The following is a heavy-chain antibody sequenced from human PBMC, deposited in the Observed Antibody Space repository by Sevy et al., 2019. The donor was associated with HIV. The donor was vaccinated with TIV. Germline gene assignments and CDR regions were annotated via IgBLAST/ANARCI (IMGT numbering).Heavy chain of an antibody. CDR3: ARDGGCSSTSCLLYFDS. J-gene: IGHJ4*02. CDR1: GFSFSIYW. CDR2: MKQDGSEE. D-gene: IGHD2-2*01. V-gene: IGHV3-7*01. Sequence: GGSLRLSCAASGFSFSIYWMSWVRQAPGKGLEWVATMKQDGSEEDYVDSVKGRFTISRDNAKNSLFLQMNSLSAEDTAVYFCARDGGCSSTSCLLYFDSWGQGALVTVSS.